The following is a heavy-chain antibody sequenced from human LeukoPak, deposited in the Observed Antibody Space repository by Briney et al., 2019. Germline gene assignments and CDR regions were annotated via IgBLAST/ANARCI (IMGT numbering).Heavy chain of an antibody. Sequence: ASVKVSCKASGYTFTSYGTSWVRQAPGQGLEWMGWISAYNGNTNYAQKLQGRVTMTTDTSTSTAYMELRSLRSDDTAVYYCARHYLGPRSGDSTGYYPPNGFDIWGQGTMVTVSS. CDR1: GYTFTSYG. CDR3: ARHYLGPRSGDSTGYYPPNGFDI. CDR2: ISAYNGNT. J-gene: IGHJ3*02. V-gene: IGHV1-18*01. D-gene: IGHD3-22*01.